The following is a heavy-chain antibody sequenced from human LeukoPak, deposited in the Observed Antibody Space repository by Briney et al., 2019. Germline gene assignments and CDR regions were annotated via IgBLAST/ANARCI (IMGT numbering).Heavy chain of an antibody. V-gene: IGHV4-61*01. D-gene: IGHD3-22*01. J-gene: IGHJ4*02. Sequence: KPSETLSLTCTVSGGSVSSGSYYWSWIRQPPGKGLEWIGYIYYSGSTNYNPSLKSRVTISVDTSKNQFSLKLSSVTAADTAVYYCARTGYDSSGYRDYWGQGTLVTVSS. CDR3: ARTGYDSSGYRDY. CDR2: IYYSGST. CDR1: GGSVSSGSYY.